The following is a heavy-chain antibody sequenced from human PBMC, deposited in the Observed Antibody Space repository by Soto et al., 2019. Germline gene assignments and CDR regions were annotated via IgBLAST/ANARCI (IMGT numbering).Heavy chain of an antibody. D-gene: IGHD5-12*01. CDR3: ARHRDGYNYWFDP. V-gene: IGHV4-59*01. CDR1: GGSISSYY. Sequence: KASETLSLTCTVSGGSISSYYWSWMRQPPGKGLEWIGYIYYSGSTNYNPSLKSRVTISVDTSKNQFSLKLSSVTAADTAVYYCARHRDGYNYWFDPWGQGTLVTVSS. J-gene: IGHJ5*02. CDR2: IYYSGST.